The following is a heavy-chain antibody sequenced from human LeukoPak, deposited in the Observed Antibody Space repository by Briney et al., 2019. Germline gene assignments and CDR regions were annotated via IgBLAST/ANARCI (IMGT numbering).Heavy chain of an antibody. D-gene: IGHD5-12*01. CDR1: GFTLYDYA. V-gene: IGHV3-9*01. J-gene: IGHJ6*02. CDR2: ISWSSGNI. Sequence: SLRPSRASSGFTLYDYAMHRVRQTSGKGLEWVSGISWSSGNIGYADSVKGRFTISRDNAKNSLYLEMNSLRTEDTALYFCARDAWRRVFYYGMDVWGQGTTVIVSS. CDR3: ARDAWRRVFYYGMDV.